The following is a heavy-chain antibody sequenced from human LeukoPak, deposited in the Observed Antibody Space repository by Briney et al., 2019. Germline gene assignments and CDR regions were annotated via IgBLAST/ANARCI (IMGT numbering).Heavy chain of an antibody. Sequence: GGSLRLSCAASGFTFSSYGMHWVRQAPGKGLEWVAYIKKTGSETYYVDSVKGRFTITRDNTRNSLFLQMYSLRAEDTAVYFCAREDGYCSGGNCYSYFDSWGQGTLVTVSA. CDR2: IKKTGSET. CDR1: GFTFSSYG. D-gene: IGHD2-15*01. J-gene: IGHJ4*02. CDR3: AREDGYCSGGNCYSYFDS. V-gene: IGHV3-7*01.